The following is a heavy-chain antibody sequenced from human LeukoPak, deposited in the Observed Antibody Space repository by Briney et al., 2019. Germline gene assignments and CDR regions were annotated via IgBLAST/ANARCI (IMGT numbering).Heavy chain of an antibody. Sequence: PSETLSLTCTVSGGSISSSSYYWGWIRQPPGKGLEWTGSIYYSGSTYYNPSLKSRVTISADTSKNQFSLKLSSVTAADTAVYYCARHDSGEPGSGSYYDYWGQGTLVTVSS. CDR2: IYYSGST. J-gene: IGHJ4*02. V-gene: IGHV4-39*01. D-gene: IGHD3-10*01. CDR1: GGSISSSSYY. CDR3: ARHDSGEPGSGSYYDY.